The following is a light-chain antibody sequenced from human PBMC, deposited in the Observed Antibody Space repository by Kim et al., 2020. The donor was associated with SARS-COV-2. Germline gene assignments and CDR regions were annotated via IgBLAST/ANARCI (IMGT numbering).Light chain of an antibody. CDR2: GAS. CDR1: QGISSY. V-gene: IGKV1-9*01. J-gene: IGKJ4*01. CDR3: QQLNSFPLT. Sequence: DIQLTQSPSFLSASVGDRVIITCRASQGISSYLAWYQQKPGKAPKVLIYGASTLQSGVPSRFSGSGSGTEFTLTISSLQPEDFATYYCQQLNSFPLTFGGGTKLEI.